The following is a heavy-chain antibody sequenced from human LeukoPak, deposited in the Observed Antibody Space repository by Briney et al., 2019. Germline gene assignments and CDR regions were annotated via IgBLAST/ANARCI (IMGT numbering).Heavy chain of an antibody. D-gene: IGHD5-24*01. CDR1: GGSFSGYY. V-gene: IGHV4-34*01. CDR2: INHSGST. CDR3: ARGEMATITFDY. J-gene: IGHJ4*02. Sequence: PSETLSLTCAVYGGSFSGYYWSWIRQPPGKGLEWIEEINHSGSTNYNPSLKSRVTISVDTSKNQFSLKLSSVTAADTAVYYCARGEMATITFDYWGQGTLVTVSS.